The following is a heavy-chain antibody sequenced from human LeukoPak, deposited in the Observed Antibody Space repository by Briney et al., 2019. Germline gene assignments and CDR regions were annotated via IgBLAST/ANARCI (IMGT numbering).Heavy chain of an antibody. D-gene: IGHD3-10*01. V-gene: IGHV3-30*03. CDR1: GFTFSVYG. CDR3: ATEGHYTVAFDI. J-gene: IGHJ3*02. Sequence: PGGSLRLSCAASGFTFSVYGMHWVRQAPGKGLEWVALISHDGSVKYYADSVKGRFTISRDNSKNTLYLQMNSLRAEDTAVYYCATEGHYTVAFDIWGQGTMVTVSS. CDR2: ISHDGSVK.